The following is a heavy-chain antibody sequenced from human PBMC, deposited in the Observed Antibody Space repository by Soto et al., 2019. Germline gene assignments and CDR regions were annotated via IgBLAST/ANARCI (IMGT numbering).Heavy chain of an antibody. V-gene: IGHV3-11*01. CDR2: ISSSGSTI. CDR1: GFTFSDYY. J-gene: IGHJ6*03. D-gene: IGHD3-10*01. Sequence: QVQLVESGGGLVKPGGSLRLSCAASGFTFSDYYMSWIRQAPGKGLEWVSYISSSGSTIYYADSVKGRFTISMDNVKHSLYLQMNSLRAEDTAVYYCARSYYYGSGSYYFPTTNMDVWGKGSTVTVSS. CDR3: ARSYYYGSGSYYFPTTNMDV.